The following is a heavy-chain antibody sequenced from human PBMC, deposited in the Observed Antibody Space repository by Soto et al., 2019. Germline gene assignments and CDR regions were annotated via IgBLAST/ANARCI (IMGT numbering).Heavy chain of an antibody. CDR1: GGSISSGDYY. J-gene: IGHJ4*02. CDR2: IYYSGST. Sequence: QVQLQESGPGLVKPSQTLSLTCTVSGGSISSGDYYWSWIRQPPGKGLEWIGYIYYSGSTYYNPSLKSRVTISVDTSKNQFSLRLSSVTAADTAVYYCARGRGGYGDRGKIDDWGQGTLVTVSS. V-gene: IGHV4-30-4*01. D-gene: IGHD4-17*01. CDR3: ARGRGGYGDRGKIDD.